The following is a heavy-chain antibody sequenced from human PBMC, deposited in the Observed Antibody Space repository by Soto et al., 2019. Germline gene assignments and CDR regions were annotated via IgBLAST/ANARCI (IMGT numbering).Heavy chain of an antibody. V-gene: IGHV3-64D*06. Sequence: GGSLRLSCSASGFIFSSYAMHWVRQAPWRGLEYVSAISSNGGITYYADSVKGRFTISRDNSKNTLYLQMSSLRAEDAALYYCVKDALTGDSYNPHFDCWGQGTLVTVSS. D-gene: IGHD6-13*01. CDR3: VKDALTGDSYNPHFDC. CDR1: GFIFSSYA. J-gene: IGHJ4*02. CDR2: ISSNGGIT.